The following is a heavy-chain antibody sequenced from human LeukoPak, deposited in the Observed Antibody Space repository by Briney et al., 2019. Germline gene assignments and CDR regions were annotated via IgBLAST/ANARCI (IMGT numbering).Heavy chain of an antibody. V-gene: IGHV3-74*01. D-gene: IGHD3-9*01. CDR2: INTDGRTT. CDR1: GFSFSSYW. CDR3: AKGLRLGSDGYFDY. Sequence: GGSLRLSCAASGFSFSSYWTNWVRQAPGKGLVWVAHINTDGRTTTYADSVKGRFTVARDNAKNTLCLQMNSLRAEDTAVYHCAKGLRLGSDGYFDYWGQGTLVTVSS. J-gene: IGHJ4*02.